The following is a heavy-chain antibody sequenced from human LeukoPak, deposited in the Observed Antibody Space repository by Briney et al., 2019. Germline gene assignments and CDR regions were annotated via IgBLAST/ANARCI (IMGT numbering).Heavy chain of an antibody. Sequence: GGSLRLSCAASGFTFSSYSMNWVRQAPGKGLEWVSSISTSSTYIYYADSVKGRFTISRDNAKNSLYLQMNSLRAEDTAVYYCARDPPVIIGTTFFDYWGQGTLVTVSS. CDR2: ISTSSTYI. V-gene: IGHV3-21*01. D-gene: IGHD1-20*01. CDR1: GFTFSSYS. J-gene: IGHJ4*02. CDR3: ARDPPVIIGTTFFDY.